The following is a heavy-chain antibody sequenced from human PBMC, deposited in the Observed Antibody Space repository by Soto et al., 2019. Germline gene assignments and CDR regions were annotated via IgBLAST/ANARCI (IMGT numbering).Heavy chain of an antibody. CDR2: IDYSGST. V-gene: IGHV4-59*01. J-gene: IGHJ6*02. CDR1: GGSISSYY. CDR3: ARQYISGYPSGLDV. D-gene: IGHD3-22*01. Sequence: QVQLQESGPGLVKPSETLSLTCTVSGGSISSYYWSWIRQPPGKGLECIGYIDYSGSTNYNPSLKSRVTISVDTSKTQFSLKLSSVTAADTAVYYCARQYISGYPSGLDVWGQGTTVTVSS.